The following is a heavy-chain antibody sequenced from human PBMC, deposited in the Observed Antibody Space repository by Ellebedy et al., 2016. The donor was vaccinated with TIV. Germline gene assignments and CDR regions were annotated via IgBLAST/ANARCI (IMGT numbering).Heavy chain of an antibody. CDR2: ISYSGST. D-gene: IGHD5-18*01. V-gene: IGHV4-59*11. J-gene: IGHJ6*02. CDR3: ARVPVDTGYYYGMDV. Sequence: SETLSLXCTVSGDSISSHYWSWIRQPPGKGLEWIGYISYSGSTNYNPSLKSRVFISVDTSKNQFSLKLSSVTAADTAVYYCARVPVDTGYYYGMDVWGQGTTVTVSS. CDR1: GDSISSHY.